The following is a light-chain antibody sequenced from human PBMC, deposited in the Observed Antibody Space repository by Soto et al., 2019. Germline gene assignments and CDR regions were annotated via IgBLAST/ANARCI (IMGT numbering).Light chain of an antibody. CDR3: QQYNSYGT. Sequence: DIQMTQSPSTLSASVGERVTITCRASQSISTWLAWYQQKPGKATKLLIYKASSLEGGVPSRFSGSGSGTEFTLTISSLQPDDFATYYCQQYNSYGTFGQGTRVEIK. V-gene: IGKV1-5*03. CDR2: KAS. J-gene: IGKJ1*01. CDR1: QSISTW.